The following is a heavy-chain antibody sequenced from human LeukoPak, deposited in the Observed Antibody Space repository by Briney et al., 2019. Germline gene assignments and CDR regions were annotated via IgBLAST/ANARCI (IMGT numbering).Heavy chain of an antibody. Sequence: SETLSLTCTVSGGSISSYYWSWIRQPPGKGLEWIGYIYYSGSTNYNPSLKGRVTISVDTSKNQFSLKLSSVTAADTAAYYCARVVYSSGYSYYFDYWGQGTLVTVSS. J-gene: IGHJ4*02. CDR3: ARVVYSSGYSYYFDY. CDR2: IYYSGST. V-gene: IGHV4-59*01. CDR1: GGSISSYY. D-gene: IGHD3-22*01.